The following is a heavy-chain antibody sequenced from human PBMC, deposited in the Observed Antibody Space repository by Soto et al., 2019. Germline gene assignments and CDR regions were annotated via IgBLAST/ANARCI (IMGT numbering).Heavy chain of an antibody. D-gene: IGHD1-7*01. CDR2: IYYSGST. CDR3: ARGSAGTHLAVGFGLYYFDY. J-gene: IGHJ4*02. Sequence: PSETLSLTCTVSGGSISSSSYYWGWIRQPPGKGLEWIGGIYYSGSTYYNPSLKSRVTISVDTSKNQFSLKLSSVTAADTAVYYCARGSAGTHLAVGFGLYYFDYWGQGTLVTVSS. CDR1: GGSISSSSYY. V-gene: IGHV4-39*07.